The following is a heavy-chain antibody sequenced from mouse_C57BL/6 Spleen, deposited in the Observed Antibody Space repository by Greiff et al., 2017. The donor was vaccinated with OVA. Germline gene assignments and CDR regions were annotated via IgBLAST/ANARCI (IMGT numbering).Heavy chain of an antibody. CDR1: GFSLTSYG. CDR2: IWRGGST. V-gene: IGHV2-5*01. Sequence: VHLVESGPGLVQPSQSLSITCTVSGFSLTSYGVHWVRQSPGQGLEWLGVIWRGGSTDYNAAFMSRLSITKDNSKSQVFFKMNSLQADDTAIYYCAKKGYYAMDYWGQGTSVTVSS. J-gene: IGHJ4*01. CDR3: AKKGYYAMDY.